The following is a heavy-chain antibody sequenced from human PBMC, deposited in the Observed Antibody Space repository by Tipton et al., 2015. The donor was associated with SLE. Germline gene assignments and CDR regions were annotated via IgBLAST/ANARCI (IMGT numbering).Heavy chain of an antibody. Sequence: TLSLTCTVSGDTISDHYWSWIRQPPGKGLEWIGYISYSGSTNYSPPLKSRVTISVDMSKNQFFLNLSSVTAADTAVYYCSGPLRQDGFDIWGQGTMVTVSS. CDR3: SGPLRQDGFDI. J-gene: IGHJ3*02. V-gene: IGHV4-59*11. CDR1: GDTISDHY. CDR2: ISYSGST.